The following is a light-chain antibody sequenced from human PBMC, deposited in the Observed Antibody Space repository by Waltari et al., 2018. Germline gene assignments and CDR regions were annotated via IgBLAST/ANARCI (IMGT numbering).Light chain of an antibody. Sequence: DIQMTQSPSSLSASVGDRVTITCRARQSISSYLNWYQQKLGKAPKLLIYAASSLQSGVPSRFSGSGSGTDFTLTISSLQPEDFATYYCQQSYNTPPTFGQGTKLEIK. J-gene: IGKJ2*01. CDR1: QSISSY. V-gene: IGKV1-39*01. CDR2: AAS. CDR3: QQSYNTPPT.